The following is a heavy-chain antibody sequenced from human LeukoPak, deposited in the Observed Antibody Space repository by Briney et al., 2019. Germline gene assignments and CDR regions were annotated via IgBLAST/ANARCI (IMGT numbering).Heavy chain of an antibody. V-gene: IGHV4-34*01. CDR2: TNQSGTP. J-gene: IGHJ4*02. Sequence: SETLSLTCAVYGGSFSGYYWSWIPSPPGRGLNGLGETNQSGTPNYNPSLKSRVTISVDTSKNQFSLKLSSVTAADTAVYYCARGFRVNNRGYSYAGGYYFDYWGQGTLVTVSS. D-gene: IGHD5-18*01. CDR1: GGSFSGYY. CDR3: ARGFRVNNRGYSYAGGYYFDY.